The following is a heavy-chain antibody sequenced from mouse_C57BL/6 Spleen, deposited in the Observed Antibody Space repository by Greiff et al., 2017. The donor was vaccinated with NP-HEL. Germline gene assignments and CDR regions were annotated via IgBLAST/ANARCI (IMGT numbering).Heavy chain of an antibody. CDR3: ARWDYDYYFDY. CDR1: GYAFTNYL. J-gene: IGHJ2*01. V-gene: IGHV1-54*01. D-gene: IGHD2-4*01. CDR2: INPCSGGT. Sequence: VQLQQSGPELVKPGTSVKVSCKASGYAFTNYLIEWVKQRPGQGLEWIGVINPCSGGTNYNEKFKGKATLTADKSSSTAYMQLSSLTSEDSAVYFCARWDYDYYFDYWGQGTTLTVSS.